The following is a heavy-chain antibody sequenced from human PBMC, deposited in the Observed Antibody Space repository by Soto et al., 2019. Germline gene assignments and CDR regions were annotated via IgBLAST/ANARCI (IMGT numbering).Heavy chain of an antibody. CDR1: GGSFSGYY. CDR2: IYYSGST. J-gene: IGHJ4*02. D-gene: IGHD3-3*01. CDR3: ARGRYDFWSGQLFAY. V-gene: IGHV4-59*01. Sequence: SETLSLTCGVFGGSFSGYYWSWIRQPPGKGLEWIGYIYYSGSTNYNPSLKSRVTISVDTSKNQFSLKLSSVTAADTAVYYCARGRYDFWSGQLFAYWGQGTLVTVSS.